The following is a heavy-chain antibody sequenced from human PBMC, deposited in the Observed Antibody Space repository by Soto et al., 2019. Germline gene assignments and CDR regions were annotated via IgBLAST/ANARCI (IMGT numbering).Heavy chain of an antibody. V-gene: IGHV1-69*13. CDR1: GGTFSSYA. CDR2: IIPIFGTA. J-gene: IGHJ6*02. Sequence: SVKVSCKASGGTFSSYAISWVRQAPGQGLEWMGGIIPIFGTANYAQKFQGRVTITADESTSTAYMELSSLRSEDTAVYYCARHCDILTGGRADYYYYGMDVWGQGTTVTVCS. CDR3: ARHCDILTGGRADYYYYGMDV. D-gene: IGHD3-9*01.